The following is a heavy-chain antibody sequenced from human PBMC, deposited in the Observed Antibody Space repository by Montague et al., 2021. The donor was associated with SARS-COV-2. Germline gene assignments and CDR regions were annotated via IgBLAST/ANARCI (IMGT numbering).Heavy chain of an antibody. CDR1: GGSVSSGSYC. D-gene: IGHD1-14*01. V-gene: IGHV4-61*01. Sequence: SETLSLTCTVSGGSVSSGSYCWSWIRQPPGKGLQSIGYIYYTGSTNYNPSLQSRVTISVDSPKNQFSVRLSSVTAADTAVYYCARISGITSWYYDYWGQGTLVTVSS. CDR3: ARISGITSWYYDY. CDR2: IYYTGST. J-gene: IGHJ4*02.